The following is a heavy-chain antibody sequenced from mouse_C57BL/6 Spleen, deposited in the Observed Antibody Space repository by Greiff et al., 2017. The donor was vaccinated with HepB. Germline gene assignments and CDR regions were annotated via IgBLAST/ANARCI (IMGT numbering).Heavy chain of an antibody. Sequence: VQLKQSGPELVKPGASVKISCKASGYSFTGYYMNWVKQSPEKSLEWIGEINPSTGGTTYNQKFKAKATLTVDKSSSTAYMQLKSLTSEDSAVYYCARGGKRDYWGQGTTLTVSS. V-gene: IGHV1-42*01. D-gene: IGHD2-1*01. J-gene: IGHJ2*01. CDR3: ARGGKRDY. CDR2: INPSTGGT. CDR1: GYSFTGYY.